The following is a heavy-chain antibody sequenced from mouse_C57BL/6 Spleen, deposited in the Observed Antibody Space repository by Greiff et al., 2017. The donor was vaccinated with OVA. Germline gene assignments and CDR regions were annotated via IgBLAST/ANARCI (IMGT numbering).Heavy chain of an antibody. V-gene: IGHV2-2*01. CDR1: GFSLTSYG. CDR2: IWSGGST. D-gene: IGHD2-5*01. Sequence: QVQLKESGPGLVQPSQSLSITCTVSGFSLTSYGVHWVRQSPGKGLEWLGVIWSGGSTDYNAAFISRLSISKDNSKSQVFFKMNSLQADDTAIYYSASGDIVTYFDVWGTGTTVTVSS. J-gene: IGHJ1*03. CDR3: ASGDIVTYFDV.